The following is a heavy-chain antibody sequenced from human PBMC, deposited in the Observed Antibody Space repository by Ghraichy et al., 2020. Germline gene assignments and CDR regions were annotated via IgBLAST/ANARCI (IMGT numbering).Heavy chain of an antibody. CDR2: ISSSRTNI. Sequence: GGSLRLSCAASGFTFSSYNMNWVRQAPGKGLEWVSFISSSRTNIYYADSVKGRFTVSRDNAKNSLYLQMNSLRAEDTAIYYCARVVYHYYGSGSYPYDYWGQGTLVTVSS. CDR3: ARVVYHYYGSGSYPYDY. D-gene: IGHD3-10*01. CDR1: GFTFSSYN. V-gene: IGHV3-48*01. J-gene: IGHJ4*02.